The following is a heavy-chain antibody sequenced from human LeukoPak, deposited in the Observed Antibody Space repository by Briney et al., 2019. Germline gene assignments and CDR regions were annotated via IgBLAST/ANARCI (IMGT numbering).Heavy chain of an antibody. V-gene: IGHV1-24*01. CDR3: ATDLVAVAGVRGFCLGY. D-gene: IGHD6-19*01. CDR2: FDPEDGDT. J-gene: IGHJ4*02. Sequence: ASVKVSCKVSGYTLTELSMHWVRQAPGKGLELMGGFDPEDGDTIYAQKFQGRVTMTEDTSTDTAYMELSSLRSEDTAVYYCATDLVAVAGVRGFCLGYWGQGTLVTVSS. CDR1: GYTLTELS.